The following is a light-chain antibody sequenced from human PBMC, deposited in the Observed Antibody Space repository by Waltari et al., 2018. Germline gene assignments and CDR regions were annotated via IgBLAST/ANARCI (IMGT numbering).Light chain of an antibody. CDR1: TSEVGIYNL. V-gene: IGLV2-23*02. J-gene: IGLJ1*01. Sequence: QSPLTNPASVSGTPGKSITIPCTGTTSEVGIYNLVSWYQHHPGKAPKPLIGEVIKRPSGVSSRFSGSKSGSTASLTISGLQPDDEADYYCCSYAGLGTYVFGSGTKVTVL. CDR2: EVI. CDR3: CSYAGLGTYV.